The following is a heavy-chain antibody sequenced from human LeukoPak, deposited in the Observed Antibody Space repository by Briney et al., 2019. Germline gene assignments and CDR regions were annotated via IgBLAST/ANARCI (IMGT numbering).Heavy chain of an antibody. J-gene: IGHJ4*02. D-gene: IGHD3-22*01. V-gene: IGHV4-4*07. CDR1: GGSISSYY. Sequence: PSETLSLTRTVSGGSISSYYWSWIRQPAGKGLEWIGRIYTSGSTNYNPSLKSRVTMSVDTSKNQFSLKLSSVTAADTAVYYCARAEYDSSGYYRGYYFDYWGQGTLVTVSS. CDR2: IYTSGST. CDR3: ARAEYDSSGYYRGYYFDY.